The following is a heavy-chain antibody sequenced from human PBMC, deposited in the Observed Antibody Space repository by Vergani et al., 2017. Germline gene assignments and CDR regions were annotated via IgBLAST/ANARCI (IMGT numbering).Heavy chain of an antibody. CDR1: GFPFSSYA. D-gene: IGHD1-7*01. J-gene: IGHJ4*02. CDR3: AKGWNFGGQVFDY. Sequence: EVQLVESGGGLVQPGGSLRLSCAASGFPFSSYAMSWVRQAPGKGLEWVSACSGSGGRTYSANSVKGRCTISIDNAKNTLYLQMTCLRAEDTAVYYCAKGWNFGGQVFDYWGQGTLVTVSS. V-gene: IGHV3-23*04. CDR2: CSGSGGRT.